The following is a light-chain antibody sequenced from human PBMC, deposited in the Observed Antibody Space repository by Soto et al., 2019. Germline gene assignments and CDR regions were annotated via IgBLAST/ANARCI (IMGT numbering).Light chain of an antibody. J-gene: IGKJ4*01. Sequence: DIQMTQSPSSLSAFVGDSVTITCHASQRISTFLNWYHQKPGKAPKLLIYSASYLQSGVPSNFSGSRSGTDFTLSIVTLQPEDFGTYFCQQSYRLPLTFGGGTKVEI. CDR2: SAS. CDR1: QRISTF. V-gene: IGKV1-39*01. CDR3: QQSYRLPLT.